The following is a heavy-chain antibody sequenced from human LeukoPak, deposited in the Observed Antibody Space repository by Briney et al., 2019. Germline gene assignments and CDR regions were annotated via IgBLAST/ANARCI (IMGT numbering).Heavy chain of an antibody. J-gene: IGHJ4*02. Sequence: GGSLRLSCAASGFSFSTFGMSWVRQAPGKGLEWVSAIGAGGVTTYYADSVKGRFTISRDNSKNTLYLQMNSLRAEDTAVYYCAKVHYYGSSGYPGDYWGQGTLVTVSS. D-gene: IGHD3-22*01. CDR2: IGAGGVTT. CDR3: AKVHYYGSSGYPGDY. V-gene: IGHV3-23*01. CDR1: GFSFSTFG.